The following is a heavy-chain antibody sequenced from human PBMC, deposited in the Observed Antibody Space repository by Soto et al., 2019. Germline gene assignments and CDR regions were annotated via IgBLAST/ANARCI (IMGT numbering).Heavy chain of an antibody. Sequence: QILLQESGSGLVKPSQTLSLTCAVSGYSISSGAYYWSWIRQPQGKGLEWIGYIFHNGGTYYNPSLESRITISLDRSKNQFSLKVSAVTAADTALYYCARLDGYNSFDFWGQGTLVNVSS. CDR1: GYSISSGAYY. CDR3: ARLDGYNSFDF. J-gene: IGHJ4*02. D-gene: IGHD5-12*01. V-gene: IGHV4-30-2*01. CDR2: IFHNGGT.